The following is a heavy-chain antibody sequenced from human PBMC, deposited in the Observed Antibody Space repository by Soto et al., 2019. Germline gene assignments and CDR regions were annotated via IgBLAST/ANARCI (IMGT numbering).Heavy chain of an antibody. Sequence: PSETLSLTCTISGGSISVYYWSWIRQSPGKGLEWIGYINDNGSPYYTPSLNPRDTISPDTSKNQISLTLTSATTADTPVYFCPRGVGSSPPGYWGRGALVTVSS. V-gene: IGHV4-59*01. CDR1: GGSISVYY. CDR3: PRGVGSSPPGY. CDR2: INDNGSP. D-gene: IGHD2-15*01. J-gene: IGHJ4*02.